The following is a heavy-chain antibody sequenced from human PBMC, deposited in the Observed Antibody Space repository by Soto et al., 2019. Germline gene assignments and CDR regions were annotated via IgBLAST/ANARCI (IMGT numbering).Heavy chain of an antibody. V-gene: IGHV5-10-1*03. D-gene: IGHD2-8*01. CDR2: IDPSDSYT. J-gene: IGHJ4*02. Sequence: EVQLVQSGAEVKKPGASLRISCKASGYTFTSYWISWVRQLPGKGLEWMGRIDPSDSYTNYSPSFQGHVTMSADKSSNTVYLQWRSLKASDTAMYYCTRPTKGWSNGDFWGQGTLVTVSS. CDR1: GYTFTSYW. CDR3: TRPTKGWSNGDF.